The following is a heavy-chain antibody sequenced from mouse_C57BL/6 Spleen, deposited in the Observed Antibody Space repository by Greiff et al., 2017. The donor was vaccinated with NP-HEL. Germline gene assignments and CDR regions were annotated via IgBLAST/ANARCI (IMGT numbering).Heavy chain of an antibody. CDR1: GYSFTGYY. V-gene: IGHV1-42*01. CDR3: ARSNDGYYSRAMDY. J-gene: IGHJ4*01. D-gene: IGHD2-3*01. Sequence: VQLQQSGPELVKPGASVKISCKASGYSFTGYYMNWVKQSPEKSLEWIGEINPSTGGTTYNQKFKAKATLTVDKSSSTAYMQLKSLTSEDSAVYYCARSNDGYYSRAMDYWGQGTSVTVSS. CDR2: INPSTGGT.